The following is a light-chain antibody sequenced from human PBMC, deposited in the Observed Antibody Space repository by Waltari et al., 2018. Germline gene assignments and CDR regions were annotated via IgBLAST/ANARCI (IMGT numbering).Light chain of an antibody. Sequence: QSALTQPASVSGSPGQSITISCTGTSSDFGNYNLVSWYHRHPGKPPKLIIYEATKRPSDISNHFSASKSGNTASLTISGLQAEDEADYFCCSYADSNTWVFGGGTRLTVL. CDR2: EAT. J-gene: IGLJ3*02. V-gene: IGLV2-23*01. CDR1: SSDFGNYNL. CDR3: CSYADSNTWV.